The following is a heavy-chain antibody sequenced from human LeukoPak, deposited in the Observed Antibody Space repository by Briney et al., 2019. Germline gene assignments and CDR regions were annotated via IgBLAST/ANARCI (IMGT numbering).Heavy chain of an antibody. J-gene: IGHJ4*02. D-gene: IGHD6-6*01. Sequence: ASVKVSCKASGYTFTSYDINWVRQAAGQGLEWMGWMNPNSGNTGYARKFQGRVTMTRNTSISTAYMELSSLRSEDTAVYYCARRGIAAPDYWGQGTLVTVSS. CDR1: GYTFTSYD. V-gene: IGHV1-8*01. CDR2: MNPNSGNT. CDR3: ARRGIAAPDY.